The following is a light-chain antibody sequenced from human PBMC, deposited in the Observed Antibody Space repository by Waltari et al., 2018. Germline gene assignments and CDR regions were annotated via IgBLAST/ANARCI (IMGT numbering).Light chain of an antibody. J-gene: IGKJ4*01. CDR2: GAS. Sequence: DIVMTQSPDALAVSLGERAALHCKSSQSVVFNSNNKNYIAWYQKKPGQPPKLLIYGASTRDAGVPDRFSGSGSETDFTLTISSLQPEDVAVYYCQQYHSVPFTFGGGTKVEIQ. V-gene: IGKV4-1*01. CDR3: QQYHSVPFT. CDR1: QSVVFNSNNKNY.